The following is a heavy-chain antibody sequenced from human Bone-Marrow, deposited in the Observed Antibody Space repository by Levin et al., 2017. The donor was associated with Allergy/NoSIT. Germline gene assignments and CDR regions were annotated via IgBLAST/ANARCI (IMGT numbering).Heavy chain of an antibody. CDR1: GFTFNYYR. CDR2: INEVGSET. Sequence: GGSLRLSCAASGFTFNYYRMRWVRQAPGKGLEWVANINEVGSETYYVDSVKGRFTISRDNAKNSLYLQMSSLRAEDTAIYFCAREQGYCAGATCYSWFYFDYWGQGALVTVSS. V-gene: IGHV3-7*01. J-gene: IGHJ4*02. D-gene: IGHD2-15*01. CDR3: AREQGYCAGATCYSWFYFDY.